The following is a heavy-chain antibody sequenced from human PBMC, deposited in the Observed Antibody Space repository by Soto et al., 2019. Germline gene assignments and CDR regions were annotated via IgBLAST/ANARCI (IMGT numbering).Heavy chain of an antibody. CDR3: AKDRYYDFWSGQTSHYFDY. Sequence: GGSLRLSCAASGLTFDSYVMTWVRQAPGKGLEWVSAISGSGGGTYYADSVKGRITISRDNSKNTVYLQMNSLRAEDTAVYYCAKDRYYDFWSGQTSHYFDYWGQGTLVTVSS. V-gene: IGHV3-23*01. CDR1: GLTFDSYV. D-gene: IGHD3-3*01. J-gene: IGHJ4*02. CDR2: ISGSGGGT.